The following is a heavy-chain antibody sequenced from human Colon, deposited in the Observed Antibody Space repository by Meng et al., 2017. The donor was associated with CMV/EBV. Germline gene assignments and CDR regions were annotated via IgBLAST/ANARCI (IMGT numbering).Heavy chain of an antibody. CDR2: ISGSGGST. D-gene: IGHD2-21*01. J-gene: IGHJ4*02. Sequence: GGSLRLSCAASGFTFSNYAMSWVRQAPGKGLEWVSAISGSGGSTYYADSVKGRFTISRANSKNTLYLQMNSLRAEDTALYYCAKDRPFDEYCGDNWGQGTLVTVSS. V-gene: IGHV3-23*01. CDR3: AKDRPFDEYCGDN. CDR1: GFTFSNYA.